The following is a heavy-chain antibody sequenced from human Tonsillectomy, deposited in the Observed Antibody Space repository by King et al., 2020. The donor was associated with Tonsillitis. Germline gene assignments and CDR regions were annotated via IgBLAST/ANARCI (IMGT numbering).Heavy chain of an antibody. Sequence: VQLVESGGGVVQPGRSLRLSCAASGFTFSTYAMHWVRQAPGKGLEWVAVISNDGSEKYYADSVKGRFTISRDNSRNTLYLQMNSLRAEDTAVYHCAKDLGYGGKSGYYGMDVWGQGNTVTVSS. CDR2: ISNDGSEK. CDR1: GFTFSTYA. CDR3: AKDLGYGGKSGYYGMDV. D-gene: IGHD4-23*01. V-gene: IGHV3-30*04. J-gene: IGHJ6*02.